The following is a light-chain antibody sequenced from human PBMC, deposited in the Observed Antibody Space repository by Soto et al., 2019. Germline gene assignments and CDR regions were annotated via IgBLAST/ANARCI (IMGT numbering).Light chain of an antibody. CDR2: DAS. J-gene: IGKJ1*01. V-gene: IGKV3-11*01. Sequence: EIVLTQSPATLSLSPGEIATLSCRASQSVSSYLAWYQQKPGQAPRLLIYDASNRATGIPARFSGSGSGTDFSITISSLEPEDFAVYYYQQRSNWSPWTFGQGTKVEIK. CDR1: QSVSSY. CDR3: QQRSNWSPWT.